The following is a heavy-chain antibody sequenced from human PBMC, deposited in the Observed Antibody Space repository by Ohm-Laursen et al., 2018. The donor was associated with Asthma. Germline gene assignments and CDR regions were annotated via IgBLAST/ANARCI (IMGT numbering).Heavy chain of an antibody. Sequence: SLRLSCAASGFTFSSYGMHWVRQAPGKGLEWVAVGGSYYDGGLKYYADSVNGRFTVSRDDSKNTLYLQMNSLRPDDTAVYYCASAGSSTFDYWGQGTLVTVSS. CDR3: ASAGSSTFDY. D-gene: IGHD3-10*01. J-gene: IGHJ4*02. V-gene: IGHV3-30*03. CDR2: GGSYYDGGLK. CDR1: GFTFSSYG.